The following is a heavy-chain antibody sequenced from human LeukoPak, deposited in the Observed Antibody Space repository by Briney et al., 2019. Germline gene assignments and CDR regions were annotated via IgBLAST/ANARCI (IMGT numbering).Heavy chain of an antibody. CDR1: GFTFSSYE. J-gene: IGHJ4*02. V-gene: IGHV3-48*03. CDR3: ARGARVVGY. D-gene: IGHD2-15*01. CDR2: ISISGSTI. Sequence: GGSLRLSCAASGFTFSSYEMNWVRQAPGKGVEWVSYISISGSTIYYADSVKGRFTISRKNAKNPLYLQMNSLRAEDTAVYYCARGARVVGYWGQGTLVTVSS.